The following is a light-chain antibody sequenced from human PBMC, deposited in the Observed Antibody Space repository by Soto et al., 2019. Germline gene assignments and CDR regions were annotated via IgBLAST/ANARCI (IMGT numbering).Light chain of an antibody. V-gene: IGLV2-11*01. CDR2: DVS. Sequence: QSALTQPRSGSGSPGQSVTISCTGTSSDVGGYNYVSWYQQHPGKAPKLMIYDVSKRPSGVPDRFSGSKSGNTASLTISGLQAEDEADYFCCSYVGSYYVFGTGTKVTVL. CDR3: CSYVGSYYV. J-gene: IGLJ1*01. CDR1: SSDVGGYNY.